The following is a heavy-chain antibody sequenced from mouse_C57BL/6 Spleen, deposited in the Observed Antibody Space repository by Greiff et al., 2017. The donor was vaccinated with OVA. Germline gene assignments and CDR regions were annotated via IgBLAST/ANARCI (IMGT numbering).Heavy chain of an antibody. CDR3: ARGGSLFAD. Sequence: QVQLQQPGAELVMPGASVKLSCKASGYTFTSYWMHWVKQRPGQGLEWIGEIDPSDSYTNYNQKFKGKSTLTVDKSSSTAYLQLSSLTSEDSAVYYCARGGSLFADWGQGTLVTVSA. J-gene: IGHJ3*01. CDR1: GYTFTSYW. V-gene: IGHV1-69*01. CDR2: IDPSDSYT.